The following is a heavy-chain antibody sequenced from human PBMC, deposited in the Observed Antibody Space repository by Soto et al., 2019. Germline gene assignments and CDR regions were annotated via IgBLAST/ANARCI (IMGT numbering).Heavy chain of an antibody. CDR3: ARECSSTSCYEFPNWFDP. Sequence: PSETLSLTCTVSGGSISSGDYYWSWIRQPPGKGLEWIGYIYYSGSTYYNPSLKSRVTISVDTSKNQFSLKLSSVTAADTAVYYCARECSSTSCYEFPNWFDPWGQGTLVTVSS. D-gene: IGHD2-2*01. J-gene: IGHJ5*02. CDR1: GGSISSGDYY. V-gene: IGHV4-30-4*01. CDR2: IYYSGST.